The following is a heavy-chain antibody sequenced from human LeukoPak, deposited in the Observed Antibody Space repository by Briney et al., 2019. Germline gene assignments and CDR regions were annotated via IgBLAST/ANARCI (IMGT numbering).Heavy chain of an antibody. CDR1: GGSISSYY. CDR2: IYTSGST. CDR3: ARDRDYVGSTFDY. D-gene: IGHD3-16*01. Sequence: SETLSLTCTVSGGSISSYYWSWMRQPAGKGLEWIGRIYTSGSTNYNPSLKSRVTMSVDTSKNQFSLKLSPVTAADTAVYYCARDRDYVGSTFDYWGQGTLVTVSS. V-gene: IGHV4-4*07. J-gene: IGHJ4*02.